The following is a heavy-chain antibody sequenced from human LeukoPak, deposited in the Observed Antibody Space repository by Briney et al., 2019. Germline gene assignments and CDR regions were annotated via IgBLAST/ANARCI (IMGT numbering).Heavy chain of an antibody. V-gene: IGHV4-4*08. D-gene: IGHD4-23*01. J-gene: IGHJ2*01. Sequence: SETLSLTCTVSGGSLSGSYWSWIRQPPGRGLEYIGYIHNSGSTDYNPSLKSRLTISVDTSKNQFSLKLTSVTAADTAVYYCARDRYTVVSWYFDLWGRGTLVTVSS. CDR3: ARDRYTVVSWYFDL. CDR2: IHNSGST. CDR1: GGSLSGSY.